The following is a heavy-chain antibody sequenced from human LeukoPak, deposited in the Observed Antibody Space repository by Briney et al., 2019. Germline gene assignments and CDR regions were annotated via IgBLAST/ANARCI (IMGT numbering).Heavy chain of an antibody. CDR2: ISSSSSYI. CDR3: AKDLTNSDFWSGSFDP. J-gene: IGHJ5*02. CDR1: GFTFSSYS. Sequence: GGSLRLSCAASGFTFSSYSMNWVRQAPGKGLEWVSSISSSSSYIYYADSVKGRFTISRDNAKNSLYLQMNSLRAEDTAVYYCAKDLTNSDFWSGSFDPWGQGTLVTVSS. D-gene: IGHD3-3*01. V-gene: IGHV3-21*01.